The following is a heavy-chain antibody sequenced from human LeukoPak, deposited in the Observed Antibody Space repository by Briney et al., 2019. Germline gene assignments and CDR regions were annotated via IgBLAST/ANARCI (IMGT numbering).Heavy chain of an antibody. CDR1: GYTFTSYG. V-gene: IGHV1-18*01. D-gene: IGHD3-22*01. Sequence: ASVKVSCKASGYTFTSYGISWVRQAPGQGVEWMGWISAYNGNTNYAQKLQGRVTMTTDTSTSTAYMELRSLRSDDTAVYYCARDAPTYYYDSSGYPTDYWGQGTLVTVSS. CDR3: ARDAPTYYYDSSGYPTDY. CDR2: ISAYNGNT. J-gene: IGHJ4*02.